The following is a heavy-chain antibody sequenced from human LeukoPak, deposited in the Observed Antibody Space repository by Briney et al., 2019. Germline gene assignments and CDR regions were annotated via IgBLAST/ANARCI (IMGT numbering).Heavy chain of an antibody. D-gene: IGHD5-12*01. V-gene: IGHV5-51*01. CDR3: ARLSSRGYEISWWFDP. CDR2: IYPGDSDT. Sequence: GESLKISCQGSGYSFTNSWIGWVRQMPGKGLEWMGIIYPGDSDTTYSPSFQGQVTISADKSISTAYLQWSSLKAPDTAIYYCARLSSRGYEISWWFDPWGQGTLVTVSS. CDR1: GYSFTNSW. J-gene: IGHJ5*02.